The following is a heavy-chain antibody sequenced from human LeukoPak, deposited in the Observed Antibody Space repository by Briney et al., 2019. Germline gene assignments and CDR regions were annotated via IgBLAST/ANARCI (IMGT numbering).Heavy chain of an antibody. CDR2: INSDESST. CDR1: GFTFSSYG. CDR3: ARVLRGNYGMDV. D-gene: IGHD3-10*01. V-gene: IGHV3-74*01. Sequence: GGSLRLSCAASGFTFSSYGMHWVRQAPGKGLVWVSRINSDESSTSYADSVKGRFTISRDNAKNTLYLQMNSLRAEDTAVYYCARVLRGNYGMDVWGQGTTVTVSS. J-gene: IGHJ6*02.